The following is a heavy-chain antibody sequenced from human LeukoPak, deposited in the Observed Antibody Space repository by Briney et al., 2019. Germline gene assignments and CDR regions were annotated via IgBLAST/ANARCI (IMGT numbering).Heavy chain of an antibody. D-gene: IGHD4-17*01. CDR2: IKQDGSEK. Sequence: PGRSLRLSCAASGFTFSSYGMHWVRQAPGKGLEWVANIKQDGSEKYYVDSVKDRFTISRDNAKNSLYLQMNSLRAEDTAVYYCARDGNYGDYPLWGQGTLVTVSS. CDR1: GFTFSSYG. V-gene: IGHV3-7*01. J-gene: IGHJ4*02. CDR3: ARDGNYGDYPL.